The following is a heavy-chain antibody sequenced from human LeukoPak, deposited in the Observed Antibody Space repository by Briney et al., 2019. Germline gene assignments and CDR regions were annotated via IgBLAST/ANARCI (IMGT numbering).Heavy chain of an antibody. D-gene: IGHD2-2*03. CDR2: ISYDGSNK. V-gene: IGHV3-30*18. Sequence: GGSLRLSCAASGFTFSSYGMHWVRQAPGKGLEWVAVISYDGSNKYYAGSVKGRFTISRDNSKNTLYLQMNSLRAEDTAVYYCAKDVGYCSSTSCTWVDYWGQGTLVTVSS. J-gene: IGHJ4*02. CDR1: GFTFSSYG. CDR3: AKDVGYCSSTSCTWVDY.